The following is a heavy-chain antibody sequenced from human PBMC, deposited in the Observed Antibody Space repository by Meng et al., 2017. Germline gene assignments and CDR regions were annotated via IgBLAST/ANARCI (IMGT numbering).Heavy chain of an antibody. CDR3: ARDGVGATEGYFDY. CDR1: GGTFSSYA. Sequence: GQLVQSGGEGKKPGSSVKVSCKASGGTFSSYAISWVRQAPGQGLEWMGGIIPIFGTANYAQKFQGRVTITADKSTSTAYMELSSLRSEDTAVYYCARDGVGATEGYFDYWGQGTLVTVSS. CDR2: IIPIFGTA. J-gene: IGHJ4*02. D-gene: IGHD1-26*01. V-gene: IGHV1-69*06.